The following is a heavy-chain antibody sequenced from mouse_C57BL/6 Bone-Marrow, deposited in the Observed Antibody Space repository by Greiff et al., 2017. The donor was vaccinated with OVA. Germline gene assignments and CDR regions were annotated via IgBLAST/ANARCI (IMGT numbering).Heavy chain of an antibody. CDR2: ISYDGSN. V-gene: IGHV3-6*01. Sequence: DVHLVESGPGLVKPSQSLSLTCSVTGYSITSGYYWNWIRQFPGNKLEWMGYISYDGSNNYNPSLKNRISITRDTSKNQFFLKLNSVTTEDTATYYCARGSYSNPFAYWGQGTLVTVSA. CDR3: ARGSYSNPFAY. J-gene: IGHJ3*01. CDR1: GYSITSGYY. D-gene: IGHD2-5*01.